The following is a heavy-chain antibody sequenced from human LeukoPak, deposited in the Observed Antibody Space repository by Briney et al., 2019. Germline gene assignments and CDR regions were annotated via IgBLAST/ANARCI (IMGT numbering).Heavy chain of an antibody. D-gene: IGHD6-19*01. CDR1: GFTVSSNY. V-gene: IGHV3-53*01. J-gene: IGHJ4*02. Sequence: GGSLRLSCAASGFTVSSNYMSWVRQAPGEGLEWVSVIHSGGSTYYADSVKGRFTISRDSSKNTLYLQMNSLRAEDTAVYYCVREGYSSGWFRNWGQGTLVIVSS. CDR3: VREGYSSGWFRN. CDR2: IHSGGST.